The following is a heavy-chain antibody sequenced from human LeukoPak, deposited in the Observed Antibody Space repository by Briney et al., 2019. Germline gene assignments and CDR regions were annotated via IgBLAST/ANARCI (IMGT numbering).Heavy chain of an antibody. CDR2: IRYDGSNK. CDR1: GFTFSSYG. D-gene: IGHD5-12*01. Sequence: GGSLRLSCAASGFTFSSYGMHWVRQAPGKGLEWVAFIRYDGSNKYCADSVKGRFTISRDNSKNTLYLQMNSLRAEDTAVYYCAKAEATKSDAFDIWGQGTMVTVSS. J-gene: IGHJ3*02. V-gene: IGHV3-30*02. CDR3: AKAEATKSDAFDI.